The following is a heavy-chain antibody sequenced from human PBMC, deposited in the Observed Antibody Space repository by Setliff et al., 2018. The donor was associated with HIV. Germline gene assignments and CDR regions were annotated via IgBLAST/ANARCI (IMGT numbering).Heavy chain of an antibody. CDR3: ARAPPGIQLLTTTTGPYYFDF. D-gene: IGHD1-26*01. Sequence: PSETLSLTCTVSGGSISSHYWSWIRQPPGKGLEWIGYISDSGNTYYNPSLKSRVTISVDTSKKQFSLKLSSVTAADTAVYFCARAPPGIQLLTTTTGPYYFDFWGQGLLVTVSS. J-gene: IGHJ4*02. CDR1: GGSISSHY. CDR2: ISDSGNT. V-gene: IGHV4-59*11.